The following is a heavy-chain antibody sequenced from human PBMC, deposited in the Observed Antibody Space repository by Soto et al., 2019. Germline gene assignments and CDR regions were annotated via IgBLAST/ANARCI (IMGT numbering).Heavy chain of an antibody. V-gene: IGHV4-59*12. J-gene: IGHJ3*02. CDR2: IYYSGST. CDR3: AKESTARVSHMLDM. Sequence: SETLSLTCTVSGGSISSYYWSWIRQPPGKGLEWIGYIYYSGSTNYNPSLKSRVTISVDTSKNQFSLKLSSVTAEDTAVYYCAKESTARVSHMLDMWVQGTMVTVSS. D-gene: IGHD5-18*01. CDR1: GGSISSYY.